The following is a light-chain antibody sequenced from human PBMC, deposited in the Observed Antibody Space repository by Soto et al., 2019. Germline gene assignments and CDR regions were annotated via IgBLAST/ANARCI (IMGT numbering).Light chain of an antibody. CDR1: QGINKD. J-gene: IGKJ2*01. CDR2: GAS. Sequence: DIQMTQSPSVMSASVGDRVTITCRASQGINKDLVLFQQKPGKVPKRLIYGASSLQIGAPSRYSGSGSGTEFTLIIHNLQPEDFATYSCLQHSTYPRTFGQGTKL. CDR3: LQHSTYPRT. V-gene: IGKV1-17*03.